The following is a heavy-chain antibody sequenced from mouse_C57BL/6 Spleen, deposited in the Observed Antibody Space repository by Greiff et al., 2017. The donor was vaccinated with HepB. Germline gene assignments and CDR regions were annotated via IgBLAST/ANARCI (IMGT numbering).Heavy chain of an antibody. D-gene: IGHD2-1*01. J-gene: IGHJ4*01. CDR1: GFTFSDYG. V-gene: IGHV5-17*01. Sequence: EVKLVESGGGLVKPGGSLKLSCAASGFTFSDYGMHWVRQAPEKGLEWVAYISSGSSTIYYADTVKGRFTISRDNAKNTLFLQMTSLRSEDTAMYYYATYGNYVGNAMDYWGQGTSVTVSS. CDR2: ISSGSSTI. CDR3: ATYGNYVGNAMDY.